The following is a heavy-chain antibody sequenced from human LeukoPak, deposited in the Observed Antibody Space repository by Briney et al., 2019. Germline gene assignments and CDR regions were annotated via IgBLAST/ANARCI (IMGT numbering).Heavy chain of an antibody. Sequence: GGSLRLSCAASGFTFSSYWMSWVRQAPGKGLEWVANIKQDGSEKHYVDSVKGRFTISRDNAKNSLYLQMNSLRAEDTAVYYCARDFTSAGTISDDDAFDIWGQGTMVTVSS. V-gene: IGHV3-7*01. CDR1: GFTFSSYW. J-gene: IGHJ3*02. CDR3: ARDFTSAGTISDDDAFDI. CDR2: IKQDGSEK. D-gene: IGHD6-19*01.